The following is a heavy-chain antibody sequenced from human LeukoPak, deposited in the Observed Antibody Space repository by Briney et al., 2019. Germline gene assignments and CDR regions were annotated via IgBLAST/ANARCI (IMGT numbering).Heavy chain of an antibody. CDR3: TKGSGHFYDRSDRGFDH. V-gene: IGHV3-9*03. Sequence: GGSLRLSCAASGFTFDDYAMHWVRRGPGKGLGWVSGISWNSGSIGYADSVKGRFTISRDNTKKSLYLQMNSLRAEDMAFYYCTKGSGHFYDRSDRGFDHWGQGTLVTVSS. D-gene: IGHD3-22*01. CDR1: GFTFDDYA. J-gene: IGHJ4*02. CDR2: ISWNSGSI.